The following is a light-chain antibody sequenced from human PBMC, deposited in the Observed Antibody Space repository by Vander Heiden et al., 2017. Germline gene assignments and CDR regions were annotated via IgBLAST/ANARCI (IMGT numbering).Light chain of an antibody. V-gene: IGKV1-5*03. CDR3: QKDNSYPWT. CDR2: KAS. Sequence: DIQMMQSPSTLSASVGHTVTITCRAGQSVGFWLAWYQQKPGKAPNLLIYKASSLESGFPSRFSGKGSGTEFTLTISSLQPDDFATYYCQKDNSYPWTFGQGTKLEIK. CDR1: QSVGFW. J-gene: IGKJ1*01.